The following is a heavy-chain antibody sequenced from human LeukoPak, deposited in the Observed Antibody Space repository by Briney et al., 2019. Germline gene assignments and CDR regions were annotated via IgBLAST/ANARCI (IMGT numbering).Heavy chain of an antibody. CDR2: INWNGGST. D-gene: IGHD3-3*01. V-gene: IGHV3-20*04. Sequence: RPGGSLRLSCAASGFTFDDYGMSWVRQAPGKGLEWVSGINWNGGSTGYADSVKGRFTISRDNAKNSLYLQMNSLRAEDTALYYCAREIRKRFLATTGYYCYYMDVWGKGTTVTVSS. J-gene: IGHJ6*03. CDR3: AREIRKRFLATTGYYCYYMDV. CDR1: GFTFDDYG.